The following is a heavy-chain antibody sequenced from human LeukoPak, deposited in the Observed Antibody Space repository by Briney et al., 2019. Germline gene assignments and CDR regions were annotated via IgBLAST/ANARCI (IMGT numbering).Heavy chain of an antibody. V-gene: IGHV1-69*05. Sequence: SVKVSCKASGGTFSSYAISWVRQAPGQGLGWMGGIIPIFGTANYAQKFQGRVTITTDESTSTAYMELSSLRSEDTAVYYCARESVITIFGVVIFRPLFDYWGQGTLVTVSS. CDR1: GGTFSSYA. J-gene: IGHJ4*02. CDR2: IIPIFGTA. CDR3: ARESVITIFGVVIFRPLFDY. D-gene: IGHD3-3*01.